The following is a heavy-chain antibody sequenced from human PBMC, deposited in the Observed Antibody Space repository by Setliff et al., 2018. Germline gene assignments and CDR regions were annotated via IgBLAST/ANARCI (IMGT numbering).Heavy chain of an antibody. J-gene: IGHJ4*02. CDR2: IIPILGIV. V-gene: IGHV1-69*10. CDR1: GGTFSSYA. D-gene: IGHD5-18*01. CDR3: ARVDTAMASSFDY. Sequence: ASVKVSCKASGGTFSSYAISWVRQAPGQGLEWMGGIIPILGIVDYAQKLQGRVTITADKSTSTAYMELSSLRSEDTAVYHCARVDTAMASSFDYWGQGTLVTVSS.